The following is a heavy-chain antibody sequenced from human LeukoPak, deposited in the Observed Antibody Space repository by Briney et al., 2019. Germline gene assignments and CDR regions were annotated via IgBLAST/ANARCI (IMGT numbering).Heavy chain of an antibody. V-gene: IGHV3-11*05. CDR1: GFTFSDYY. CDR2: ISSSSSYT. Sequence: GGSLRLSCAASGFTFSDYYMSWIRQAPGKGLEWVSYISSSSSYTNYADSVKGRFTISRDNAKNSLYLQMNSLRAEDTAVYYCARDSNRYSSGYDDYWGQGTLVTVSS. D-gene: IGHD3-22*01. J-gene: IGHJ4*02. CDR3: ARDSNRYSSGYDDY.